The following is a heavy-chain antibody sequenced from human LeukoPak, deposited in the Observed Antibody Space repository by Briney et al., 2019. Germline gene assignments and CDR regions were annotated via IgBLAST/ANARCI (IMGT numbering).Heavy chain of an antibody. Sequence: GESLKISCAASGFTFSKHGMHWVRQAPGKGLEWVAFVESDGSSKYYADSVKGRFTISRDNSKNTLYLQMNGLRAEDAAVYYCAKDLHCDVTNCSPPYWGQGTLIAVSS. J-gene: IGHJ4*02. CDR1: GFTFSKHG. CDR2: VESDGSSK. V-gene: IGHV3-30*02. D-gene: IGHD2-21*01. CDR3: AKDLHCDVTNCSPPY.